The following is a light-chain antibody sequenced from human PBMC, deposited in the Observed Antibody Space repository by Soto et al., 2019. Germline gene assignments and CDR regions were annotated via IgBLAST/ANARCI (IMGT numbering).Light chain of an antibody. CDR3: QQYGDSPYT. V-gene: IGKV3-20*01. CDR1: QSVGSY. CDR2: GAS. J-gene: IGKJ2*01. Sequence: EIVLKQSPGTLSLSPGERATLSCRASQSVGSYLAWYQQKPGQAPRLLIYGASSRATGIPDRISGSGSGTDFTLTISRLERQDFAVYYCQQYGDSPYTFGQGTKLETK.